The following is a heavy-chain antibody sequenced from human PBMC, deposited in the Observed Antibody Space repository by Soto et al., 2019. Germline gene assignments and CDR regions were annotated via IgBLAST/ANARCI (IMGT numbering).Heavy chain of an antibody. CDR1: GDSVSSPRYY. CDR3: ARERGDNWFDP. V-gene: IGHV4-61*01. J-gene: IGHJ5*02. CDR2: VYNNGAT. Sequence: QVQLQESGPGLVKPSETLSLTCTVSGDSVSSPRYYWNWIRQTPGKGLEWIGYVYNNGATNYNPSLKSRATLAVDTSKNQFSLKLNSLTAADTAVYYCARERGDNWFDPWGQGTLVTVSS.